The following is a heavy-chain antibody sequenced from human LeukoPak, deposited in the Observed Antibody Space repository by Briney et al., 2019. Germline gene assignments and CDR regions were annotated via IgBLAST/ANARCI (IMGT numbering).Heavy chain of an antibody. Sequence: GGSLRLSCAASGFTFSSYWMHWVRQAPGKGLVWVSRISDGGGTTTYADSVKGRFTISRDNAKNTLYLQMNGLRAEDTAVYYCSRSAYYDGSGNYYDYWGQGTLVTVSS. CDR2: ISDGGGTT. J-gene: IGHJ4*02. V-gene: IGHV3-74*01. D-gene: IGHD3-22*01. CDR1: GFTFSSYW. CDR3: SRSAYYDGSGNYYDY.